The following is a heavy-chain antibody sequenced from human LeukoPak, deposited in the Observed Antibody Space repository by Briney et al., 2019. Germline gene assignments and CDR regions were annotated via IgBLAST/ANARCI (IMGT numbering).Heavy chain of an antibody. D-gene: IGHD2-2*01. J-gene: IGHJ4*02. Sequence: ASVKVSCEPSGYTFSGYYMQWVPQAPGQGLEWMGWINPNSGGTNYAQKFQGRVTMTRDTSISTAYMGLSSLRSDDTAMYYCAREWEIVVVPATPAYWGQGSLLTVSS. V-gene: IGHV1-2*02. CDR3: AREWEIVVVPATPAY. CDR2: INPNSGGT. CDR1: GYTFSGYY.